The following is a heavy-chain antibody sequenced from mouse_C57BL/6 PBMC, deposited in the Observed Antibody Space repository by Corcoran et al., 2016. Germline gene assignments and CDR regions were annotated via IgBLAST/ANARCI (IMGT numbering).Heavy chain of an antibody. V-gene: IGHV1-80*01. CDR3: STTTETGYFDV. CDR2: IYPGDGDT. CDR1: GYAFSSYW. J-gene: IGHJ1*03. D-gene: IGHD1-1*01. Sequence: QVQLQQSGAELVKPGASVKISCKASGYAFSSYWMNWVKQRPGKGLEWIGQIYPGDGDTNYNGKFKGKATLTADKSSSTAYMQLSSLTSEDSAVYFCSTTTETGYFDVWGTGTTVTVSS.